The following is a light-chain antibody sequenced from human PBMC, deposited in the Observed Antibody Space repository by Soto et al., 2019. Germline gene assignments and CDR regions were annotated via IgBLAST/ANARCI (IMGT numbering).Light chain of an antibody. V-gene: IGLV1-44*01. CDR2: SND. Sequence: QSVLTQPPSASGTPGQRVTISCSGSSSNIGSNTVTWYQHLPGTAPKLLIYSNDQRPSGVPDRVSGSKSGTSASLAISGLQSEDEADYYCASWDDSRKGVVFGGGTKLTVL. J-gene: IGLJ2*01. CDR1: SSNIGSNT. CDR3: ASWDDSRKGVV.